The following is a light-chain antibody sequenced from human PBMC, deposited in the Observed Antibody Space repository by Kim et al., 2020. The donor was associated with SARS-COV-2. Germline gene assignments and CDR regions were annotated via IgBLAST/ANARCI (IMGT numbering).Light chain of an antibody. V-gene: IGLV2-14*03. CDR3: SSHTSRSTLVV. J-gene: IGLJ2*01. CDR2: NVS. CDR1: SSDVGNYNH. Sequence: SITISCTGTSSDVGNYNHVSWYQQHPGKAPKLLLYNVSERPSGISNRFSGSKSGNTASLTISGLQAEDEADYYCSSHTSRSTLVVFGGGTKLTVL.